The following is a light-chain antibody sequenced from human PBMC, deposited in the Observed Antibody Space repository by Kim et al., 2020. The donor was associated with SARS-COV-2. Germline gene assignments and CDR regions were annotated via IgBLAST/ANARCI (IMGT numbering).Light chain of an antibody. CDR3: QKYNNWPPIT. J-gene: IGKJ5*01. CDR1: QSVSSN. Sequence: EIVMTQSPATLSVSPGARATLSCRASQSVSSNLAWYQQKPGQAPRLLIYGASTRATGIPARFSGSGSGTEFTLTISSLQSEDFAVYYCQKYNNWPPITVGQGTRLEMK. V-gene: IGKV3-15*01. CDR2: GAS.